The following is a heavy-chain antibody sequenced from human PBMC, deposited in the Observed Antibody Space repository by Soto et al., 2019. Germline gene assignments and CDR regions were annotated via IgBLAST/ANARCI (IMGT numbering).Heavy chain of an antibody. CDR1: GYTFTTYD. CDR2: MHPNRTNT. V-gene: IGHV1-8*01. D-gene: IGHD2-2*01. J-gene: IGHJ5*02. Sequence: QVQLMQSGAEVKKPGASVKVSCKASGYTFTTYDINWVRQAPGQGLEWMGCMHPNRTNTGYAEKFQGRVPLTRDTSRSTAYMELSSRRYDDQAVYFCVRGGFLSHDHVIIAPATLGFDPWGQGNLVTDSS. CDR3: VRGGFLSHDHVIIAPATLGFDP.